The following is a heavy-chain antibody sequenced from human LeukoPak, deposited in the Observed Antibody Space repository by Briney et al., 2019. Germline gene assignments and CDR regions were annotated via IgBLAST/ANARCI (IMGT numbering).Heavy chain of an antibody. CDR1: GGSISSGGYS. CDR3: ARVSYYYDSSGYYTEYFQH. D-gene: IGHD3-22*01. V-gene: IGHV4-30-2*01. CDR2: IYHSGST. J-gene: IGHJ1*01. Sequence: PSETLSLTCAVSGGSISSGGYSWSWIRQPPGKGLEWIGYIYHSGSTYYNPSLKSRVTISVDRSKNQFSLKLSSVTAADTAVYYRARVSYYYDSSGYYTEYFQHWGQGTLVTVSS.